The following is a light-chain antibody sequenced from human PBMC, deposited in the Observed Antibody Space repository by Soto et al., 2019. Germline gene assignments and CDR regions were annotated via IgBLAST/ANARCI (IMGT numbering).Light chain of an antibody. CDR2: GAY. CDR1: QSVSSK. Sequence: VMTQSPGTLSMSPGDRATLSCRASQSVSSKLAWYQQKSGQAPRLLIYGAYSRANGIPDRFSGSGSGTDFTLTISRLEPEDFAVYYCQQYGNLRTFGQGTKVAF. V-gene: IGKV3-20*01. CDR3: QQYGNLRT. J-gene: IGKJ1*01.